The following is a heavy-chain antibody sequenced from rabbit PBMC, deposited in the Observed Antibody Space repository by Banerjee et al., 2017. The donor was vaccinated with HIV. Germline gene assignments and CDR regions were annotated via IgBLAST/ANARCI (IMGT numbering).Heavy chain of an antibody. CDR3: ARAYNSGWGGYFNL. Sequence: QLVESGGGLVQPGGSLALTCKASGFSFSSGLPMCWVRQAPGKGLEWIASVDTGDGTTYYASWVNGRFTVSLDNAQNTVFLQMTSLTPADTATYFCARAYNSGWGGYFNLWGQGTLVTVS. CDR1: GFSFSSGLP. V-gene: IGHV1S47*01. J-gene: IGHJ4*01. D-gene: IGHD4-1*01. CDR2: VDTGDGTT.